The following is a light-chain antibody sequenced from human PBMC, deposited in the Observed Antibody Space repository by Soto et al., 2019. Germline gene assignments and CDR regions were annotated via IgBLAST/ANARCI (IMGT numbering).Light chain of an antibody. J-gene: IGKJ2*02. CDR2: KAS. CDR3: QQYSSYSRT. CDR1: QTISPW. Sequence: DLQMTQSPSTLSASVGDRVIITCRASQTISPWLAWYQHKPGTAPKLLIYKASSLEAGVPSRFSGSGSGTEFTLTISTLQPDDFATYYCQQYSSYSRTFGQGTKVETK. V-gene: IGKV1-5*03.